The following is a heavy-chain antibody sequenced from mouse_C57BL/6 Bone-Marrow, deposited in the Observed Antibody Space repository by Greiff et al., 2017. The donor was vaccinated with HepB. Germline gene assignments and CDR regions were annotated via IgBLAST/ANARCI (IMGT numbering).Heavy chain of an antibody. J-gene: IGHJ4*01. CDR2: IDPENVDT. Sequence: EVQLQQSGAELVRPGASVKLSCTASGFNIKDDYMHWVKQRPEQGLEWIGWIDPENVDTEYASKVQGKATITADTSSNTAYLQLSSLTSEDTAVYYCTTVVGPMDYWGQGTSVTVSS. D-gene: IGHD1-1*01. CDR1: GFNIKDDY. V-gene: IGHV14-4*01. CDR3: TTVVGPMDY.